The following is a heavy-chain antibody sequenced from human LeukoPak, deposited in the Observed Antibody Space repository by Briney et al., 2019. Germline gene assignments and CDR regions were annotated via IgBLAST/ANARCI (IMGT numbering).Heavy chain of an antibody. CDR3: ARHYGTI. D-gene: IGHD3-16*01. V-gene: IGHV4-39*01. Sequence: SETLSLTCTVSGGSISSSGYYWGWIRQPPGKGLEWIGSIYYSGSTYYNPSLKSRVTISVDTSKNQFSLKLSSVTAADTAVYYCARHYGTIWGQGTLVTVSS. CDR2: IYYSGST. CDR1: GGSISSSGYY. J-gene: IGHJ4*02.